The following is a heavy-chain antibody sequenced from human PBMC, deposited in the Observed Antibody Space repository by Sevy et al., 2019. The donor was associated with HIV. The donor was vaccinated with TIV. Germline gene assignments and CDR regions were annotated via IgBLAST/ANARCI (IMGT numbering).Heavy chain of an antibody. CDR2: ISYDGSNK. CDR3: AKLMDDYIWGSYRSGKGYFQH. V-gene: IGHV3-30*18. Sequence: GGSLRLSCAASGFTSSSYGMHWVRQAPGKGLEWVAVISYDGSNKYYADSVKGRFTISRDNSKNTLYLQMNSLRAEDTAVYYCAKLMDDYIWGSYRSGKGYFQHWGQGTLVTVSS. CDR1: GFTSSSYG. D-gene: IGHD3-16*02. J-gene: IGHJ1*01.